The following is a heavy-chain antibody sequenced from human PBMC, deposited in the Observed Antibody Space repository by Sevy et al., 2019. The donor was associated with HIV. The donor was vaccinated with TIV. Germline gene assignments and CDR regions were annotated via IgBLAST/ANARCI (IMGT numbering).Heavy chain of an antibody. V-gene: IGHV4-34*01. Sequence: SETLSLTCAVYGGSFSAYYWRWIRQPPGKGLEWIGEINHSGSTNYNPSLKTRVTISLDTSKTQFSLKLSSVTAADTAVYYCAGHCGGPSCSHAFVFGGQGTMVTVSS. CDR2: INHSGST. CDR1: GGSFSAYY. J-gene: IGHJ3*01. D-gene: IGHD2-2*01. CDR3: AGHCGGPSCSHAFVF.